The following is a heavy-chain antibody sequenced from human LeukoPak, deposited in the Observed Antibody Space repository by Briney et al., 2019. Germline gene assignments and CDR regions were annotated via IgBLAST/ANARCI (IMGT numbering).Heavy chain of an antibody. CDR3: ARGRVLDWFDY. V-gene: IGHV4-38-2*02. CDR2: VFHSVST. J-gene: IGHJ4*02. D-gene: IGHD3-9*01. CDR1: GYSISSGYY. Sequence: SETLSLTCTVSGYSISSGYYWGWIRQPPGKRLEWIGSVFHSVSTYYNPSLKSRVTISVDTSMKQFSLKLTSVTAADTAVYYCARGRVLDWFDYWGQGTLVTVSS.